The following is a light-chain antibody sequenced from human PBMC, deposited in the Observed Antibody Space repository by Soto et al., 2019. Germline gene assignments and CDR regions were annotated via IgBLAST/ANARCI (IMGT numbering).Light chain of an antibody. CDR3: QHRGNWPT. Sequence: EIVLTQSPATVSLSPGERATLSCRASQSIDNYLAWYQQKPGQAPRLIMYDDSNRATGIPAKFTGSGSGTDFTLTITSLEPEDFAVYYCQHRGNWPTFGGGTKVEIK. J-gene: IGKJ4*01. V-gene: IGKV3-11*01. CDR1: QSIDNY. CDR2: DDS.